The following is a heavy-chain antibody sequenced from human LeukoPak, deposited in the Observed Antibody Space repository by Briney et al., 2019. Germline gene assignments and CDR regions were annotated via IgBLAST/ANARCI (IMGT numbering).Heavy chain of an antibody. CDR3: ARWQQLVNWFDP. V-gene: IGHV1-18*01. CDR1: GYTFTSYG. Sequence: ASVEVSCKASGYTFTSYGISWVRQAPGQGLEWMGWISAYNGNTNYAQKLQGRVTMTTDTSTSTAYMELRSLRSDDTAVYYCARWQQLVNWFDPWGQGTLVTVSS. CDR2: ISAYNGNT. D-gene: IGHD6-13*01. J-gene: IGHJ5*02.